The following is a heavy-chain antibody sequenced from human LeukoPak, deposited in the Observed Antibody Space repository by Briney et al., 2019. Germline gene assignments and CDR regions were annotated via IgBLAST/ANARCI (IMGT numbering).Heavy chain of an antibody. V-gene: IGHV3-23*01. CDR2: ISGSGSIT. CDR1: GFTFSSFG. Sequence: PGGSLRLSCAASGFTFSSFGMSWVRQAPGKGLEWVSTISGSGSITYYADSMKGRFTISRDNSKNTLYLQVNSLRAEDAAVYYCARARFETTVTTLVRKKDYYYYNMDVWGKGTTVTVSS. J-gene: IGHJ6*03. D-gene: IGHD4-17*01. CDR3: ARARFETTVTTLVRKKDYYYYNMDV.